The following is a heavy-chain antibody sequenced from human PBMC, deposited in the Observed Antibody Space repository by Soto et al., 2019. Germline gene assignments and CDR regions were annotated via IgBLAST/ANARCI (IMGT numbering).Heavy chain of an antibody. CDR3: ARGYGSGSS. D-gene: IGHD3-10*01. CDR1: GGSFSGYY. CDR2: INHSGST. J-gene: IGHJ4*02. V-gene: IGHV4-34*01. Sequence: NPSETLSLTCAVYGGSFSGYYWSWIRQPPGKGLEWIGEINHSGSTNYNPSLKSRVTISVDTSKNQFSLKLSSVTAADTAVYYCARGYGSGSSWGQGTLVTVSS.